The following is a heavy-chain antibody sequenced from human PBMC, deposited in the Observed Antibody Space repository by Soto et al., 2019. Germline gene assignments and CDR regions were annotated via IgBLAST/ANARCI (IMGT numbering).Heavy chain of an antibody. CDR3: SSVVFFFFQAEDGIRDL. CDR2: INHRGST. D-gene: IGHD2-15*01. V-gene: IGHV4-34*01. Sequence: LEWIGEINHRGSTNYHPSLKRRVTISVATSKNQFSLKLSSVTAADTAVSYCSSVVFFFFQAEDGIRDL. J-gene: IGHJ2*01.